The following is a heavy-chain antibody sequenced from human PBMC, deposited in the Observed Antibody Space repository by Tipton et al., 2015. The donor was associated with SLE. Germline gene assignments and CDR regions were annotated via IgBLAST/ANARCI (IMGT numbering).Heavy chain of an antibody. V-gene: IGHV4-39*01. CDR2: IYYSGST. Sequence: TLSLTCTVSGGSISSSSYYWGWIRQPPGKGLEWIGSIYYSGSTYYNPSLKSRVTISVDTSKNQFSLKLSSVTAADTAVYYCARRYSSADYWGQGTLVTVSS. D-gene: IGHD6-25*01. J-gene: IGHJ4*02. CDR3: ARRYSSADY. CDR1: GGSISSSSYY.